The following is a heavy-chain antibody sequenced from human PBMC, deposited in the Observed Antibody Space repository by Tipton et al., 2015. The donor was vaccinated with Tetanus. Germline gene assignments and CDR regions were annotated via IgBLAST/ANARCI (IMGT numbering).Heavy chain of an antibody. CDR1: GGTITNYY. CDR3: AGVTAQRTELYFEH. V-gene: IGHV4-59*01. CDR2: VYYTGDT. Sequence: GLVKPSETLSLTCTVSGGTITNYYWSWIRQPPGKGLEWVGYVYYTGDTNYNPSLKSRVTISMDRSENQISLKMTSVTAADTAVYYCAGVTAQRTELYFEHWGQGTQVTVSS. J-gene: IGHJ1*01. D-gene: IGHD2-8*02.